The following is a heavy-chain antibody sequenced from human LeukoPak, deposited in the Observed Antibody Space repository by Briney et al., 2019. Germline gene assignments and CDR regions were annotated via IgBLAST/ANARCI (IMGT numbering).Heavy chain of an antibody. CDR3: ARDSSGSPSNY. Sequence: SETLSLTCTVSGGSISSSSYYWGWIRQPPGKGLEWIGEINHSGSTNYNPSLKSRVTISVDTSKNQFSLKLSSVTAADTAVYYCARDSSGSPSNYWGQGTLVTVSS. J-gene: IGHJ4*02. CDR1: GGSISSSSYY. V-gene: IGHV4-39*07. CDR2: INHSGST. D-gene: IGHD3-22*01.